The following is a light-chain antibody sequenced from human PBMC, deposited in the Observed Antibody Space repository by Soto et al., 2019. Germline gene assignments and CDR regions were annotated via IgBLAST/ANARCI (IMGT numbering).Light chain of an antibody. J-gene: IGLJ1*01. CDR2: EVS. V-gene: IGLV2-14*01. Sequence: QSSLTQPGSVSRSPGQWITISCARTSSDVGAYKYVSWYQQHPGKAPIDMIYEVSNRPSAVSNRFSGSKSGNTASLTISGLQAEDEVDYFCSAYSSSSTLFDFGTGTKVTVL. CDR1: SSDVGAYKY. CDR3: SAYSSSSTLFD.